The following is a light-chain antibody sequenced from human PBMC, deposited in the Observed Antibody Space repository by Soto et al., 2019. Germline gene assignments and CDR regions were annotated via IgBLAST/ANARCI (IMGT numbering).Light chain of an antibody. Sequence: DIQMTQSPSTLSASVGDRVTITCRASQSISSWLAWYHQKPGKAPKLLIYDVSSLESGVPSRFSGSGSGTEFTLTISSLQPDDFTTYYCQQYNSYPWTFGQGTKV. CDR1: QSISSW. CDR2: DVS. J-gene: IGKJ1*01. CDR3: QQYNSYPWT. V-gene: IGKV1-5*01.